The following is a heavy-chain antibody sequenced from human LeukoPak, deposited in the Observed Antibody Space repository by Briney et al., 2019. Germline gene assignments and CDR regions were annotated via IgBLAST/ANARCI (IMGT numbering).Heavy chain of an antibody. Sequence: GGSLRLSCAASGFTFSSYAMSWVRQAPGKGLEWVSAISGSGGSTYYADSVKGRFTISRDNSKNTLYLQMNSLRAEDTAVYYCAKDSWLTMVRGVPEYFQHWGQGTLVTVSS. CDR3: AKDSWLTMVRGVPEYFQH. V-gene: IGHV3-23*01. D-gene: IGHD3-10*01. CDR2: ISGSGGST. J-gene: IGHJ1*01. CDR1: GFTFSSYA.